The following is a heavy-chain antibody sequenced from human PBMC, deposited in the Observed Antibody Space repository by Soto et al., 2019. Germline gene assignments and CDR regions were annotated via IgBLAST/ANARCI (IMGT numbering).Heavy chain of an antibody. CDR1: GSTFTGYY. V-gene: IGHV1-2*02. D-gene: IGHD6-13*01. J-gene: IGHJ6*02. CDR3: ARVPRGGIAAAGKVSNYYAVDV. CDR2: INPDSGGT. Sequence: ASVKVSCKASGSTFTGYYIHWLRQAPGQGLEWMGWINPDSGGTNYAQKFQGRVTMTRDTSITTAYMELSRLRSDDTARYYCARVPRGGIAAAGKVSNYYAVDVWGQGTTVTVSS.